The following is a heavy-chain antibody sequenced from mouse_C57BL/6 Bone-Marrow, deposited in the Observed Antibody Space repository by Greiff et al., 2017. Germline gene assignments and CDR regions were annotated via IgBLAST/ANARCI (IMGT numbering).Heavy chain of an antibody. CDR3: ARSTTAWGFAY. Sequence: QVQLQQPGAELVKPGASVMLSCKASGYTFTSYWMHWVKQRPGQGLEWIGMIHPNSGSTNYNEKFKSKATLTVDKSSSTAYMQLSSLTSEDSAVYYCARSTTAWGFAYWGQGTLVTVSA. CDR1: GYTFTSYW. D-gene: IGHD1-2*01. V-gene: IGHV1-64*01. CDR2: IHPNSGST. J-gene: IGHJ3*01.